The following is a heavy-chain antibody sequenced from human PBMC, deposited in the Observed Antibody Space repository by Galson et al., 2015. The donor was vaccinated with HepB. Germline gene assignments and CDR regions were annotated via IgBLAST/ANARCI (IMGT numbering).Heavy chain of an antibody. Sequence: SVKVSCKASGYTFISYGVSWVRQAPGQGLEWVGWISADNGKTKSAQNVQSRITMTADTSTGTAYMELRSLTSDDTAVYYCALVGLWFGDVSGTFDLWGRGTLVTVSS. CDR1: GYTFISYG. V-gene: IGHV1-18*04. CDR2: ISADNGKT. J-gene: IGHJ4*02. CDR3: ALVGLWFGDVSGTFDL. D-gene: IGHD3-10*01.